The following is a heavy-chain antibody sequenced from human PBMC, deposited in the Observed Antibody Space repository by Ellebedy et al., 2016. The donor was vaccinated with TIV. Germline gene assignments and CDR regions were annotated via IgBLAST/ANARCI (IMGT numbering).Heavy chain of an antibody. CDR2: ISGEGGSS. Sequence: GESLKISCEASGFTFSHFAMSWVRQAPGKGLEWVSSISGEGGSSYYADSVKGRFTISRDNSKDTRFLKMNSLRADDTAVYYCAKSGGLFSLRNALDNWGQGTLVTVSS. CDR3: AKSGGLFSLRNALDN. V-gene: IGHV3-23*01. D-gene: IGHD3-10*01. CDR1: GFTFSHFA. J-gene: IGHJ4*02.